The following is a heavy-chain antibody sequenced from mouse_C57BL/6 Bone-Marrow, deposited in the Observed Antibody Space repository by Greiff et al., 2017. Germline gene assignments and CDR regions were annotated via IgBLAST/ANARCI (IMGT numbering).Heavy chain of an antibody. V-gene: IGHV14-3*01. CDR1: GFNIKNTY. D-gene: IGHD1-1*01. CDR2: IDPANGNT. Sequence: VHVKQSVAELVRPGASVKLSCTASGFNIKNTYMHWVKQRPEQGLEWIGRIDPANGNTKYAPKFQGKATITADTSSNTAYLQLSSLTSEDTAIYYCARPYYYGSLLYWYFDVWGTGTTVTVSS. J-gene: IGHJ1*03. CDR3: ARPYYYGSLLYWYFDV.